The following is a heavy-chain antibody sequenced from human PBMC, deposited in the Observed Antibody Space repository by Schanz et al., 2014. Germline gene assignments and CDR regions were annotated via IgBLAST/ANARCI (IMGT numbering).Heavy chain of an antibody. CDR2: IMPLRGIG. CDR3: TRLRRADPNGFDV. V-gene: IGHV1-69*02. Sequence: QVQLVQSGPEVKKPGSSVKVSCQAFGDTFSKYNIMWVRQVPGQGLEWLGRIMPLRGIGNNAWKFQDRLTITADKSMNITYMELSSLGTEDTAVYYCTRLRRADPNGFDVWGQRTTVTVS. J-gene: IGHJ6*02. D-gene: IGHD6-19*01. CDR1: GDTFSKYN.